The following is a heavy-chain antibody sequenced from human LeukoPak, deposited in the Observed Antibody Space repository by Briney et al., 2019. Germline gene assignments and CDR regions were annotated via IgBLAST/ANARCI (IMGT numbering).Heavy chain of an antibody. CDR2: ISAYNGNT. D-gene: IGHD1-26*01. CDR3: ARGRENPAYSSSGMAA. J-gene: IGHJ6*02. Sequence: GASVKVSCKASGYTFTSYGISWVRQAPGQGLEWKGWISAYNGNTNYAQKLQGRVTMTTDTSTSTAYMELRSLRSDDTAVYYCARGRENPAYSSSGMAAWGQGPTVTVPS. CDR1: GYTFTSYG. V-gene: IGHV1-18*01.